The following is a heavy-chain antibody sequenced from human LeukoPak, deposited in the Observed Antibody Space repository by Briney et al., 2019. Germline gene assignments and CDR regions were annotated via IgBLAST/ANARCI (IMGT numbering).Heavy chain of an antibody. J-gene: IGHJ6*03. Sequence: GASVKVSCKASGYTFTSYDINWVRQATGQGLEWMGWMNPNSGNTGYAQKFQGRVTMTRNTSISTAYMELSSLRSEDTAVYYCARSGVWFGELHYYYMDAWGKGTTVTISS. D-gene: IGHD3-10*01. CDR2: MNPNSGNT. CDR3: ARSGVWFGELHYYYMDA. CDR1: GYTFTSYD. V-gene: IGHV1-8*01.